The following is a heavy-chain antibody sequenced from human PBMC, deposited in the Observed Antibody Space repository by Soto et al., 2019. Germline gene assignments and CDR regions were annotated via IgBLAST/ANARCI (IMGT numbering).Heavy chain of an antibody. J-gene: IGHJ6*02. CDR1: GYTFTSYG. V-gene: IGHV1-18*04. CDR3: AREGGSVLLWFGESLYGMDV. CDR2: ISAYNGNT. D-gene: IGHD3-10*01. Sequence: ASVKVSCKASGYTFTSYGISCVLQSPLQGLDGMGCISAYNGNTNYAQKLQGRVTMTTDTSTSTAYMELRSLRSDDTAVYYCAREGGSVLLWFGESLYGMDVWGQGTTVTVSS.